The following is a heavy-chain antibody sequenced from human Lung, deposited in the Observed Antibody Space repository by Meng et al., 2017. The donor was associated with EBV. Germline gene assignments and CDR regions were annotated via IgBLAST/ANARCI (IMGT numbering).Heavy chain of an antibody. J-gene: IGHJ4*02. CDR3: AVTRYCSGGSCFDY. Sequence: VQLQGSGPGLVKPSQTLSLTCAVYGGSFSGYYWSWIRQPPGKGLEWIGEINHSGSTNYNPSLKSRVTISVDTSKNQFSLKLSSVTAADTAVYYCAVTRYCSGGSCFDYWGQGTLVTVSS. D-gene: IGHD2-15*01. V-gene: IGHV4-34*09. CDR1: GGSFSGYY. CDR2: INHSGST.